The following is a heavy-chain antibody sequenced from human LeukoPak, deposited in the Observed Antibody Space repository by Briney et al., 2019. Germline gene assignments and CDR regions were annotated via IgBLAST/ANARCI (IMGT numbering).Heavy chain of an antibody. V-gene: IGHV5-51*01. CDR3: ARHYGHMTPSREDY. CDR2: VYPSDSKT. D-gene: IGHD1-26*01. CDR1: GYSFISYW. Sequence: GESLKISCQGSGYSFISYWIGWVRQMPGKGLEWMGIVYPSDSKTKYSPSFQGQVTISVDKSISTAYLQWSSLKASDTAMYYCARHYGHMTPSREDYWGQGTLVTVSS. J-gene: IGHJ4*02.